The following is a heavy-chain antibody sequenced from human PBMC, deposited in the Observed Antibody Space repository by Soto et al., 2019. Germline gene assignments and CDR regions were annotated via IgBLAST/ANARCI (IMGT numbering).Heavy chain of an antibody. CDR2: IYSSGST. V-gene: IGHV4-30-4*01. CDR1: GGSISSGDYY. J-gene: IGHJ6*02. Sequence: SETLSLTCTVSGGSISSGDYYWSWIRQPPGEGLACICYIYSSGSTYYNPSLKSRVTISVDTSKNQFSLKLSSVTAADTAVYYCARGDGSGSYYMYYYYGMDVWGQGTTVTVSS. CDR3: ARGDGSGSYYMYYYYGMDV. D-gene: IGHD3-10*01.